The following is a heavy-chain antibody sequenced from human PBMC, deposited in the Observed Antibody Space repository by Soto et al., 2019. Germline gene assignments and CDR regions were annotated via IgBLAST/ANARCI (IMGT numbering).Heavy chain of an antibody. V-gene: IGHV3-23*01. D-gene: IGHD2-21*02. J-gene: IGHJ5*02. CDR1: GFTFSSYT. CDR2: ISATGGST. CDR3: AKWFKRDCGGDCPVAT. Sequence: GGSLRLSCAASGFTFSSYTMSWVRQAPGKGLEWVSGISATGGSTYYADSVKGRFTFSIDDSKNTLYLQMNGLRAEGTAVYYCAKWFKRDCGGDCPVATWGQGTLVTVSS.